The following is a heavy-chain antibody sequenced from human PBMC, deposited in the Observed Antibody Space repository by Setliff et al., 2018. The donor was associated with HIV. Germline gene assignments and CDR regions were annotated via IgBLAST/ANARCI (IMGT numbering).Heavy chain of an antibody. CDR2: IYYSGST. J-gene: IGHJ6*03. CDR3: AREGGVDLPTMDV. Sequence: PSETLSLTCTVSGGSISSYYWSWIRQPPGKGLEWIGYIYYSGSTSYNPSLKSRVTIPVDTSKKQFSLKLRSVTAADTAVYYCAREGGVDLPTMDVWGKGTTVTVSS. D-gene: IGHD2-15*01. CDR1: GGSISSYY. V-gene: IGHV4-59*01.